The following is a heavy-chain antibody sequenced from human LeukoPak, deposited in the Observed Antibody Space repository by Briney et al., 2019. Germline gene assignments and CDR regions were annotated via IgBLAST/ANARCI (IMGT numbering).Heavy chain of an antibody. CDR2: MNPNTGNT. CDR1: GFPFTRYD. V-gene: IGHV1-8*03. J-gene: IGHJ4*02. CDR3: ARESPFRTSGSSHFDY. Sequence: ASVKVSCKASGFPFTRYDINWVRQTSAQGLEWMGWMNPNTGNTGYAQKFQGRVTITADESTSTAYMELSSLRSEDTAVYYCARESPFRTSGSSHFDYWGQGTLVTVSS. D-gene: IGHD1-26*01.